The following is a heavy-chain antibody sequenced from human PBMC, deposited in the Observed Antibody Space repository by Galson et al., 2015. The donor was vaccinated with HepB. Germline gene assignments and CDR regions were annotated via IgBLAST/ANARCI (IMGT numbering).Heavy chain of an antibody. J-gene: IGHJ3*02. CDR3: AKDPWLLLLAFDI. D-gene: IGHD3-9*01. Sequence: SLRLSCAASGFTFSSYAMSWVRQAPGKGLEWVSAISGSGGSTYYADSVKGRFTISRDNSKNTLYLQMNSLRAEDTAVYYCAKDPWLLLLAFDIWGQGTMVTVSS. CDR1: GFTFSSYA. V-gene: IGHV3-23*01. CDR2: ISGSGGST.